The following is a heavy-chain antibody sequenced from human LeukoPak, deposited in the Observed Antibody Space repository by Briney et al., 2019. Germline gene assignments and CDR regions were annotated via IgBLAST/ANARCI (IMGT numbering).Heavy chain of an antibody. D-gene: IGHD2-15*01. Sequence: SETLSLTCTVSGGSISSYYWSWIRQPPGKGLEWIGYIYYSGSTNYNPSLKSRVTISVDTSKNQFSLKLSSVTAADTAVYYCAREHCSGGSCYSGWFDPWGQGTLVTVSP. J-gene: IGHJ5*02. CDR2: IYYSGST. CDR3: AREHCSGGSCYSGWFDP. V-gene: IGHV4-59*01. CDR1: GGSISSYY.